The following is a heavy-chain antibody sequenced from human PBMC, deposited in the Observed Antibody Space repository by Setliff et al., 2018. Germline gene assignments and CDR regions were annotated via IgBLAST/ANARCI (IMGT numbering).Heavy chain of an antibody. CDR2: ISSSSSYI. J-gene: IGHJ6*03. V-gene: IGHV3-21*01. CDR3: ARDQGGGLLYNFWSGNMDV. CDR1: GFSFHDYG. Sequence: GGSLRLSCAVSGFSFHDYGMGWVRQAPGKGLEWVSSISSSSSYIYYADSVKGRFTISRDNSKNTLYLQMNSLRGEDTAVYYCARDQGGGLLYNFWSGNMDVWGKGTTVTVSS. D-gene: IGHD3-3*01.